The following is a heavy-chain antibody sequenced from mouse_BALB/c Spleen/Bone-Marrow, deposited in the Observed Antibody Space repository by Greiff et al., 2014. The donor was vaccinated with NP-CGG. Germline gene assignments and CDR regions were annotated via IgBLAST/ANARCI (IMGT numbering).Heavy chain of an antibody. J-gene: IGHJ1*03. Sequence: QVQLQQSGAELARPGASVKLSCKASGYTFTSYWMQWVKQRPGQGLEWIGAIYPGDGDTRYTQKFKGKATLTADKSSSTAYMQLISFSSYDSTVYYYSTSYYYNCYFDFLGTGTTLTVSS. V-gene: IGHV1-87*01. D-gene: IGHD2-10*01. CDR1: GYTFTSYW. CDR2: IYPGDGDT. CDR3: STSYYYNCYFDF.